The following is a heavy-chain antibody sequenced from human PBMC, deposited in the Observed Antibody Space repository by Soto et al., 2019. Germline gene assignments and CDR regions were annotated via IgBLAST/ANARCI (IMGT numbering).Heavy chain of an antibody. J-gene: IGHJ5*02. CDR1: GFTFSSYA. V-gene: IGHV3-23*01. CDR3: AKQWRGHCISTSCYVSDCFDP. CDR2: ISGSGGST. D-gene: IGHD2-2*01. Sequence: GGSLRLSCAASGFTFSSYAMSWVRQAPGKGLEWVSAISGSGGSTYYADSVKGRFAISRDNSKNTLYLQMNSLRAEDTAVYYCAKQWRGHCISTSCYVSDCFDPWGQGTLVTVSS.